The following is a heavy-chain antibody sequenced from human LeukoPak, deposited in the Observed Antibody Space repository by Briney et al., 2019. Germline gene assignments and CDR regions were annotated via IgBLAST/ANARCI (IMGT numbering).Heavy chain of an antibody. V-gene: IGHV3-48*01. Sequence: GGSLRLSCAAAGFTFSSYSMNWVRQAPGKGLEWVSHISVSSSTIYYADSEKGRFTISRDNSKNTLYLQMNSLRAEDTAVYYCATGSVRYSASWYSQEGDYWGQGTLVTVSS. CDR3: ATGSVRYSASWYSQEGDY. D-gene: IGHD6-13*01. CDR2: ISVSSSTI. J-gene: IGHJ4*02. CDR1: GFTFSSYS.